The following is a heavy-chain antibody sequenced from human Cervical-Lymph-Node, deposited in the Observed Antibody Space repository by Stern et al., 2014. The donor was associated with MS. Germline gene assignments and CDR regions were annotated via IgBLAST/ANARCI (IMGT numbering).Heavy chain of an antibody. Sequence: VQLVESGGGLVRPGGSLRLSCAASGFTFSRFWMSWVRQAPGKGLELVAKLKQDGSEKYYVNSVKGRFTISRDNAKNSLYLQINSLRAEDAAVYYCARASRTYNDILTGYAGFDDWGQGTLVTVSS. D-gene: IGHD3-9*01. J-gene: IGHJ4*02. CDR3: ARASRTYNDILTGYAGFDD. CDR2: LKQDGSEK. CDR1: GFTFSRFW. V-gene: IGHV3-7*01.